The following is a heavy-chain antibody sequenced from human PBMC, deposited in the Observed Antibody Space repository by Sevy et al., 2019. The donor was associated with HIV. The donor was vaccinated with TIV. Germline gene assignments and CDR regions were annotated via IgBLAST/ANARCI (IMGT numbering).Heavy chain of an antibody. D-gene: IGHD6-6*01. CDR2: ISGSGGST. CDR3: AKDPPEYSSSSGADDFDI. J-gene: IGHJ3*02. Sequence: GGSLRLSCAASGFTFSSYAMSWVRQAPGKGLEWVSAISGSGGSTYYADSVKGRFTISRDNSKNTLYLQMNSLRAEDTAVYYCAKDPPEYSSSSGADDFDIWGQGTMVTVSS. CDR1: GFTFSSYA. V-gene: IGHV3-23*01.